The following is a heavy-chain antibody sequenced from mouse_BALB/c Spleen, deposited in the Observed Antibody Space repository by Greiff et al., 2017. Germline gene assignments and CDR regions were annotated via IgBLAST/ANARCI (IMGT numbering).Heavy chain of an antibody. CDR2: IDPSDSYT. D-gene: IGHD1-1*01. CDR1: GYTFTSYW. Sequence: VQLQQPGAELVKPGASVKLSCKASGYTFTSYWMHWVKQRPGQGLEWIGEIDPSDSYTNYNQKFKGKATLTVDKSSSTAYMQLSSLTSEDSAVYYCATYYYGSPYAMDYWGQGTSVTVSS. J-gene: IGHJ4*01. V-gene: IGHV1-69*02. CDR3: ATYYYGSPYAMDY.